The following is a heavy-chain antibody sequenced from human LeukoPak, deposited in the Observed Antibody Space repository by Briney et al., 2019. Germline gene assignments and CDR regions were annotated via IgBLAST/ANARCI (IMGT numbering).Heavy chain of an antibody. D-gene: IGHD6-6*01. V-gene: IGHV1-18*01. J-gene: IGHJ4*02. CDR3: ARVRRSSYSDY. CDR2: ISAYNGNT. CDR1: GYAFTSYG. Sequence: RGASVKVSCKASGYAFTSYGISWVRQAPGQGLEWMGWISAYNGNTNYAQKLQGRVTMTPDTSTSTAYIELRSLRSDDTAVYYCARVRRSSYSDYWGQGTLVTVSS.